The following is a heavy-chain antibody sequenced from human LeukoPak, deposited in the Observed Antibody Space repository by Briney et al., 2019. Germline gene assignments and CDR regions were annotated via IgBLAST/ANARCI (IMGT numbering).Heavy chain of an antibody. V-gene: IGHV3-48*04. CDR1: GFTFSSYS. D-gene: IGHD6-13*01. CDR2: ISSSSSTI. Sequence: GGSLRLSCAASGFTFSSYSMNWVRQAPGKGLEWVSYISSSSSTIYYADSVKSRFTISRDNAKNSLYLQMNSLRAEDTALYYCAKGRYSSPGGYYFDYWGQGTLVTVSS. CDR3: AKGRYSSPGGYYFDY. J-gene: IGHJ4*02.